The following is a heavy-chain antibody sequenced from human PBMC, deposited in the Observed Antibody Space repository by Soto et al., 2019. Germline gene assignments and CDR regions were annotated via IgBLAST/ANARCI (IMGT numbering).Heavy chain of an antibody. CDR3: ARDTPAAQYNWVDP. J-gene: IGHJ5*02. D-gene: IGHD2-2*01. Sequence: QVQLQESGPGLVKPSQTLSLTCTVSGGSISRGGYYWSWIRQHPGKGREWIGYIYYGGGTYYNPSLKRLVTISVEPYKNHFSLKLSSVTAADTAVYYCARDTPAAQYNWVDPWGQGTLGTVSS. CDR1: GGSISRGGYY. CDR2: IYYGGGT. V-gene: IGHV4-31*01.